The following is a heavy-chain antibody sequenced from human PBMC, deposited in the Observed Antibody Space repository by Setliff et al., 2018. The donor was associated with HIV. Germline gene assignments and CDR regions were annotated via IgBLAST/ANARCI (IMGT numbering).Heavy chain of an antibody. CDR3: ARDDDKLFDY. V-gene: IGHV4-61*09. CDR1: GGSISSGTYY. CDR2: IYSTGNT. D-gene: IGHD3-22*01. J-gene: IGHJ4*02. Sequence: PSETLSLTCTVSGGSISSGTYYWSWIRQPAGKGLEWIGHIYSTGNTNYNSSLKSRVTMSIETSKNQLSLKLTSVTAADTAVYYCARDDDKLFDYWGQGALVTAPQ.